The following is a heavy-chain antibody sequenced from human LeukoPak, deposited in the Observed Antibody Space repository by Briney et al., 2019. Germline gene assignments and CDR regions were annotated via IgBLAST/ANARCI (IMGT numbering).Heavy chain of an antibody. CDR2: ISYDGSNK. J-gene: IGHJ4*02. CDR1: GFTFSSYA. V-gene: IGHV3-30-3*01. Sequence: GRSLRLSCAASGFTFSSYAMHWVRQAPGKGLEWVAVISYDGSNKYYADSVKGRFTISRDNSKNTLYLQMNSLRAEDTAVYYCARDSPYGSGIKDYWGQGTLVTVSS. D-gene: IGHD3-10*01. CDR3: ARDSPYGSGIKDY.